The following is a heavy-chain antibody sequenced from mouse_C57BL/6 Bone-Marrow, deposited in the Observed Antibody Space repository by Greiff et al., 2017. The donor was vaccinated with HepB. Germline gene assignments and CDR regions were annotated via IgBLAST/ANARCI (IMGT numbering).Heavy chain of an antibody. CDR3: ARETYYYGNYFDY. D-gene: IGHD1-1*01. Sequence: VKLVESGAELARPGASVKLSCKASGYTFTSYGISWVKQRTGQGLEWIGEIYPRSGNTYYNEKFKGKATLTADKSSSTAYMELRSLTSEDSAVYFCARETYYYGNYFDYWGQGTTLTVSS. CDR2: IYPRSGNT. V-gene: IGHV1-81*01. CDR1: GYTFTSYG. J-gene: IGHJ2*01.